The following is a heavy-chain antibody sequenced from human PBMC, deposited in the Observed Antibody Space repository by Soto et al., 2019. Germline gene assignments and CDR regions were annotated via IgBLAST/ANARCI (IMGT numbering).Heavy chain of an antibody. V-gene: IGHV3-30-3*01. CDR3: ARVFALSIAAAHAGGYYGMDV. D-gene: IGHD6-13*01. Sequence: PGGSLRLSCAASGFTFSSYAMHWVRQAPGKGLEWVAVISYDGSNKYYADSVKGRFTISRDNSKNTLYLQMNSLRAEDTAVYYCARVFALSIAAAHAGGYYGMDVWGQGTTVTVSS. CDR1: GFTFSSYA. CDR2: ISYDGSNK. J-gene: IGHJ6*02.